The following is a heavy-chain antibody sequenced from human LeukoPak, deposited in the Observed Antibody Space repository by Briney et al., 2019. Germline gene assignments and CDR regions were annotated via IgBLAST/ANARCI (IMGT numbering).Heavy chain of an antibody. D-gene: IGHD1-14*01. CDR3: ARGRPGAVIDY. CDR1: GGTFSSYA. CDR2: IIPIFGTA. J-gene: IGHJ4*02. Sequence: SVKVSCKASGGTFSSYAISWVRQAPGQGLEWMGRIIPIFGTANYAQKFQGRVTITTDESTSTAYMELSSLRSEGTAVYYCARGRPGAVIDYWGQRTLVTVSS. V-gene: IGHV1-69*05.